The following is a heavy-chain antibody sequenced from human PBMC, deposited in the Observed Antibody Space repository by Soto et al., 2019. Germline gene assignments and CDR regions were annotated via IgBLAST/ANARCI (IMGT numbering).Heavy chain of an antibody. CDR1: GGSISSSSYY. V-gene: IGHV4-39*01. CDR2: IYYSGST. D-gene: IGHD3-10*01. Sequence: SETLSLTCTFSGGSISSSSYYWGWIRQPPGKGLEWIGSIYYSGSTYYNPSLKSRVTISGDTSKNQVSLKLSSVTAADTAVDCCARGTLVLLWLGEGLDPWGKG. CDR3: ARGTLVLLWLGEGLDP. J-gene: IGHJ5*02.